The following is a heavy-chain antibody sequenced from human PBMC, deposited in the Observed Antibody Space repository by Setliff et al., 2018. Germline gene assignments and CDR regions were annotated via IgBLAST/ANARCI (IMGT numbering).Heavy chain of an antibody. Sequence: ASVKVSCKASGYTFTSYGISWVRQVPGQGLEWMGWITIYNGNTNYAQKFQDRVSVTTDASTGTAYMELSSLTSDDTAVYYCARAHLPGSGSYFGFDYWGQGTLVTVSS. D-gene: IGHD1-26*01. J-gene: IGHJ4*02. CDR3: ARAHLPGSGSYFGFDY. CDR1: GYTFTSYG. CDR2: ITIYNGNT. V-gene: IGHV1-18*01.